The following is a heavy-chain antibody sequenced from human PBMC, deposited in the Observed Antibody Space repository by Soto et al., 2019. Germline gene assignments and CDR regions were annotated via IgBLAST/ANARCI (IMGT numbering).Heavy chain of an antibody. CDR2: IIPILGIA. V-gene: IGHV1-69*08. CDR1: GGTFSSYT. J-gene: IGHJ5*02. Sequence: QVQLVQSGAEVKKPGSSVKVSCKASGGTFSSYTISWVRQAPGQGLEWMGRIIPILGIANYAQKFQGRVTITADKSTSTDYMELSSLRSEDTAVYYCAREDSSSSPNWFDPWGQGTLVTVSS. D-gene: IGHD6-6*01. CDR3: AREDSSSSPNWFDP.